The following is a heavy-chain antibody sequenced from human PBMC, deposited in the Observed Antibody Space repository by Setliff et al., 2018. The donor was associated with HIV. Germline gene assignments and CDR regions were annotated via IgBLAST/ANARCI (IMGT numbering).Heavy chain of an antibody. Sequence: ASETLSLTCAVSTYSISSGYYWGWIRLPPGKGLEWIGSIYHSGSTYYNPSLKSRVTISVDTSKNQFSLKLSSVTAADTAVYYCARHGGITGTTDAFDIWGQGTMVTVSS. CDR3: ARHGGITGTTDAFDI. CDR2: IYHSGST. V-gene: IGHV4-38-2*01. J-gene: IGHJ3*02. CDR1: TYSISSGYY. D-gene: IGHD1-7*01.